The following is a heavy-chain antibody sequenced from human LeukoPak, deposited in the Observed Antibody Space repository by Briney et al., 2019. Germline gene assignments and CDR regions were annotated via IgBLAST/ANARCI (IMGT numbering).Heavy chain of an antibody. D-gene: IGHD5-18*01. J-gene: IGHJ4*02. CDR2: ISYDGDK. CDR1: GFSSSSYG. Sequence: GGSLRLSRTASGFSSSSYGMHWVRQAPGKGLEWVAVISYDGDKYYADSVKGRFTISRDNSKNTMYLQMNSLRAEDTAVYYCAKDLGYNDHWGQGTLVSVSS. V-gene: IGHV3-30*18. CDR3: AKDLGYNDH.